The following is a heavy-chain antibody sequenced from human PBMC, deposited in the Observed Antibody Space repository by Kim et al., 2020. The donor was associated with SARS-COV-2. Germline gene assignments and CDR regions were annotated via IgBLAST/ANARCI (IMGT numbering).Heavy chain of an antibody. J-gene: IGHJ5*02. CDR3: ARLYLVGMARFDP. CDR2: IYYSGST. CDR1: GGSISSSSYY. V-gene: IGHV4-39*01. Sequence: SENLSLTCTVSGGSISSSSYYWGWIRQPPGKGLEWIGSIYYSGSTYYNPSLKSRVTISVDTSKNQFSLKLSSVTAADTAVYYCARLYLVGMARFDPWGQGTLLTVSS. D-gene: IGHD1-20*01.